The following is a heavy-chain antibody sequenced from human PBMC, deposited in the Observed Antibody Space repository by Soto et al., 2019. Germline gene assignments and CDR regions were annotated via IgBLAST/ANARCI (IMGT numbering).Heavy chain of an antibody. CDR3: ARGRGYSYGYPYYYYGMDV. D-gene: IGHD5-18*01. V-gene: IGHV1-69*13. CDR2: IIPIFGTA. CDR1: GGTFSSYA. Sequence: GASVKVSCKASGGTFSSYAISWVRQAPGQGLEWMGGIIPIFGTANYAQKFQGRVTITADESTSTAYMELSSLRSEDTAVYYCARGRGYSYGYPYYYYGMDVWGQGTTVTVSS. J-gene: IGHJ6*02.